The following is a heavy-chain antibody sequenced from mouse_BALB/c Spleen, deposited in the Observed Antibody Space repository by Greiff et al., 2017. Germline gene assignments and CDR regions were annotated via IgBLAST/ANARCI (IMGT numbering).Heavy chain of an antibody. J-gene: IGHJ4*01. V-gene: IGHV5-6*01. CDR3: ARTRALMDY. Sequence: EVMLVESGGDLVKPGGSLKLSCAASGFTFSSYGMSWVRQTPDKRLEWVATISSGGSYTYYPDSVKGRFTISRDNAKNTLYLQMSSLKSEDTAMYYCARTRALMDYWGQGTSVTGSS. CDR2: ISSGGSYT. CDR1: GFTFSSYG. D-gene: IGHD3-1*01.